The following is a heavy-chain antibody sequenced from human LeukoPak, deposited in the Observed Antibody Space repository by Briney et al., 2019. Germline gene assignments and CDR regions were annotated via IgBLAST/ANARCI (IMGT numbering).Heavy chain of an antibody. CDR3: ARAQGVYSSSWYDYYYMDV. CDR2: IKQDGSEK. V-gene: IGHV3-7*01. CDR1: GFTFSSYW. J-gene: IGHJ6*03. Sequence: PGGSLRLSCAASGFTFSSYWMSWVRQAPGKGLEWVANIKQDGSEKYYVDSVKGRFTISRDNAKNSLYLQMNSLRAEDTAVYYCARAQGVYSSSWYDYYYMDVWGKGTTVTISS. D-gene: IGHD6-13*01.